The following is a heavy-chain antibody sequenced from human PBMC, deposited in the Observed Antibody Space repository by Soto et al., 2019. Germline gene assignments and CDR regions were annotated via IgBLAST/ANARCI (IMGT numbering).Heavy chain of an antibody. CDR2: IYPGDSDT. CDR1: GYSFTSYW. J-gene: IGHJ5*02. Sequence: PGESLKISCKGSGYSFTSYWIGWVRQMPGKGLERMGIIYPGDSDTRYSPSFQGQVTISADKSISTAYLQWSSLKASDTAMYYCAVAPITIFGVAWLDPWGQGTLVTVSS. CDR3: AVAPITIFGVAWLDP. D-gene: IGHD3-3*01. V-gene: IGHV5-51*01.